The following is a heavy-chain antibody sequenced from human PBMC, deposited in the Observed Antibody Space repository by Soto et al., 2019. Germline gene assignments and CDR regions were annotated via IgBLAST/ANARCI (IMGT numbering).Heavy chain of an antibody. Sequence: WSLRLSCAASGFTFSSYGMHWVRQAPGKGLEWVAVIWYDGSKKYYADSVKGRFTISRDNSKNTLYLEMNSLGTEDTAVYYCAKDRGALRWSEEHYYFDFWGQGTLVTVSS. D-gene: IGHD2-15*01. J-gene: IGHJ4*02. CDR1: GFTFSSYG. CDR3: AKDRGALRWSEEHYYFDF. V-gene: IGHV3-30*18. CDR2: IWYDGSKK.